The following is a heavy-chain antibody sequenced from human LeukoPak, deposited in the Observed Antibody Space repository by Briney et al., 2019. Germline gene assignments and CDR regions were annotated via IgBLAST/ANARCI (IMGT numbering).Heavy chain of an antibody. CDR2: IYTSGST. CDR1: GFTFSSYS. Sequence: GSLRLSCAASGFTFSSYSMNWVRQAPGKGLEWIGRIYTSGSTNYNPSLKSRVTMSIDTSKKEFTLKLTSVTAADTAVYYCARDQYFDFWSSAATPYYFDYWGQGTLVTVSS. J-gene: IGHJ4*02. V-gene: IGHV4-4*07. CDR3: ARDQYFDFWSSAATPYYFDY. D-gene: IGHD3-3*01.